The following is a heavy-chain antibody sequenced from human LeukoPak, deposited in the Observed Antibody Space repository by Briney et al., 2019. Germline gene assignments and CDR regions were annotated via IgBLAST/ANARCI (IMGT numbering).Heavy chain of an antibody. CDR2: IKEDGSEK. V-gene: IGHV3-7*04. D-gene: IGHD2-2*02. CDR3: VRYTRRYPFDY. CDR1: GFTFSNYW. J-gene: IGHJ4*02. Sequence: PGVSLRLSCAASGFTFSNYWMSWVRQAPGKGLEWVANIKEDGSEKYYVDSVRGRFTISRDNAKNSLSLQMNSLRAEDTAVYYCVRYTRRYPFDYWGQGTLVTVSS.